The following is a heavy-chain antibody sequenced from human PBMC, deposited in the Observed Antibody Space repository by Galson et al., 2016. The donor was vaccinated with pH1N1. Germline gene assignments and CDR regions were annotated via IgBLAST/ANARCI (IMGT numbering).Heavy chain of an antibody. V-gene: IGHV3-7*03. J-gene: IGHJ4*02. Sequence: SLRLSCAASGFTFSTYWMHWVRQAPGKGLEWVANIKQDGSEKYYLDSVKGRFTISRDNAKESLFLQMNSLRAEDTGVYYCAKDLGDNIWGSYRPGDWGLGTLVTVSS. CDR1: GFTFSTYW. CDR3: AKDLGDNIWGSYRPGD. CDR2: IKQDGSEK. D-gene: IGHD3-16*02.